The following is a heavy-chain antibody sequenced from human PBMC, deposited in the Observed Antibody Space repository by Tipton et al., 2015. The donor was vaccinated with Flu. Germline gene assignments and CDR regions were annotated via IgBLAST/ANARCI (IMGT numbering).Heavy chain of an antibody. CDR3: ATLRNSGTDGFDI. Sequence: SLRLSCAASGFTVSSKHMGWVRQAPGKGLQWVSVIYRRGTTYVADSVKGRCTISRDNCKNTLYLQCNSLTTEETAVYYCATLRNSGTDGFDIWGQGTMVTISS. J-gene: IGHJ3*02. CDR1: GFTVSSKH. D-gene: IGHD5-12*01. V-gene: IGHV3-66*02. CDR2: IYRRGTT.